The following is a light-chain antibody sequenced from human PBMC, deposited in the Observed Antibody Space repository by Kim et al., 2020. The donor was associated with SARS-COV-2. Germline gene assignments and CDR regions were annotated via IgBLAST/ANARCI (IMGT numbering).Light chain of an antibody. CDR1: QGISNV. CDR2: AAS. V-gene: IGKV1-27*01. CDR3: QKYNIAPRT. J-gene: IGKJ1*01. Sequence: DIQMTQSPSSLSASVGDRVTITCRASQGISNVLAWYQQNPGKVPKLLIYAASALQSGVPSRFSGSGSGTDFTLTISSLQPEDVATYYCQKYNIAPRTFGQVTKVEIK.